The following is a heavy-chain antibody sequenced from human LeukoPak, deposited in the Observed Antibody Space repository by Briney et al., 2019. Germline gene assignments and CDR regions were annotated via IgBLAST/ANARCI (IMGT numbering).Heavy chain of an antibody. CDR1: GFTFSSYC. CDR3: AKVSSSGWYRDFDY. V-gene: IGHV3-30*18. CDR2: ISYDGSNK. J-gene: IGHJ4*02. D-gene: IGHD6-19*01. Sequence: GGSLRISCSAPGFTFSSYCMHWVRQAPGKGLEWVAVISYDGSNKYYADSVKGRFTISRDNSKNTLYLQMNSLRAEDTAVYYCAKVSSSGWYRDFDYWGQGTLVTVSS.